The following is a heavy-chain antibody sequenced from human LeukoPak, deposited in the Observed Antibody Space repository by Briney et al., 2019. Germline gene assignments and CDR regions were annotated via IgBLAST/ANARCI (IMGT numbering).Heavy chain of an antibody. Sequence: ASVKVSCKVSGYTLTELSMHWVRQAPGKGLEWMGGFDPEDGETIYAQKFQGRVTMTEDTSTDTAYMELSSLRSEDTAVYYCATGVAYYDFWSGYLYGVDVWGQGTTVTVSS. V-gene: IGHV1-24*01. CDR2: FDPEDGET. CDR3: ATGVAYYDFWSGYLYGVDV. J-gene: IGHJ6*02. CDR1: GYTLTELS. D-gene: IGHD3-3*01.